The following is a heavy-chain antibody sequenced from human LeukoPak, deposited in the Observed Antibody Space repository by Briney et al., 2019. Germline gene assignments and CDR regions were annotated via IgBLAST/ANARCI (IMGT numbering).Heavy chain of an antibody. D-gene: IGHD3-16*02. CDR1: GFTFNNCS. J-gene: IGHJ4*02. V-gene: IGHV3-48*04. CDR3: ARVDRDTEFFDY. Sequence: GGSLRLSCAASGFTFNNCSMNWVRQAPGKGLEWVSYIDRSGSIIYYADSVKGRFTISRDNAKNSLYLQVNTLRAEDTAVYYCARVDRDTEFFDYWDQGTLVTVSS. CDR2: IDRSGSII.